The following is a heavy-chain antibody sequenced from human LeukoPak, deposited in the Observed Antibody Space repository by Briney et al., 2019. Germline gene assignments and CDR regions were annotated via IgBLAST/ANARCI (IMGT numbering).Heavy chain of an antibody. J-gene: IGHJ4*02. D-gene: IGHD2-15*01. CDR2: ISGSGVTT. Sequence: GGSLRLSCVASGFTFSSYAMGWVRQAPGKGLEWVSAISGSGVTTHYAGSVKGRFSISRDNSKNTLYLQMDSLRAEDTALYYCARLGVVVAADCWGQGTLVTVSS. V-gene: IGHV3-23*01. CDR3: ARLGVVVAADC. CDR1: GFTFSSYA.